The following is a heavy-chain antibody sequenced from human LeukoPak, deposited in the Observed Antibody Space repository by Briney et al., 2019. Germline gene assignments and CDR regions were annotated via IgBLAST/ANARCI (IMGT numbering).Heavy chain of an antibody. CDR1: GGTISSGSYY. D-gene: IGHD2-2*01. J-gene: IGHJ5*02. Sequence: SQTLSLTCTVTGGTISSGSYYWSWIRQPAGKGLEWIGRIYTSGSTNYNPSLKSRVTISVDTSKNQFSLKLSSVTAADTAVYYCARGPDIVVVPANWFDPWGQGTLVTVSS. V-gene: IGHV4-61*02. CDR3: ARGPDIVVVPANWFDP. CDR2: IYTSGST.